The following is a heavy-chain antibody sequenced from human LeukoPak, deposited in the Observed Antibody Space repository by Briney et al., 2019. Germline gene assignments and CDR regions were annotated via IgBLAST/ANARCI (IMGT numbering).Heavy chain of an antibody. CDR1: GGTFSSYA. Sequence: SVKVSCKASGGTFSSYAISWVRQAPGQGLEWMGGIIPIFGSANYAQKFQGRVTITADESTSTAYMELSSLRSEDTAVYYCARAIVVGDYYFDYWGQGTLVTVSS. CDR2: IIPIFGSA. V-gene: IGHV1-69*13. D-gene: IGHD3-22*01. J-gene: IGHJ4*02. CDR3: ARAIVVGDYYFDY.